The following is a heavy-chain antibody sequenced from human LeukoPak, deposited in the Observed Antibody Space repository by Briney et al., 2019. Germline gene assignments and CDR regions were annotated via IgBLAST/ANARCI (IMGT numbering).Heavy chain of an antibody. CDR2: INPNSGGT. J-gene: IGHJ4*02. D-gene: IGHD3-10*01. CDR1: GYTFTGYY. V-gene: IGHV1-2*02. CDR3: ARGPKYYYGSGSYYND. Sequence: ASVKVSCKASGYTFTGYYMHWVRQAPGQGLEWMGWINPNSGGTNYAQKFQGRVTMTRDTSISTAYMELSRLRSDDTAVYYCARGPKYYYGSGSYYNDGGQGTLVTVSS.